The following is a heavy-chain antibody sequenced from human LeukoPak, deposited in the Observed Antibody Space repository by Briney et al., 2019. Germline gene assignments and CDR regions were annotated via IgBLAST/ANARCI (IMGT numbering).Heavy chain of an antibody. V-gene: IGHV1-8*02. Sequence: ASVKVSCKASGYTFTSYDIHWVRQATGQGLEWLGWMNPNSGTTAYAQKFQGRVTMTRDTSISTAYMELSRLRSDDTAVYYCARPQTLAAVFDYWGQGTLVTVSS. CDR1: GYTFTSYD. J-gene: IGHJ4*02. CDR2: MNPNSGTT. D-gene: IGHD6-13*01. CDR3: ARPQTLAAVFDY.